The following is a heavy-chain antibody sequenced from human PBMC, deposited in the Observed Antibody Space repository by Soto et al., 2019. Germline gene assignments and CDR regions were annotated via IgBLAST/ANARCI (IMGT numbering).Heavy chain of an antibody. CDR3: ARSEYSSGWTGS. Sequence: QVQLVQSGAEEKKPGASVKVSCKASGYTFTSYAMHWVRQAPGQRLEWMGWINSGNDNTKYSQKFQGRVTITRDTSASTAYMELSSLRSEDTAVYYCARSEYSSGWTGSWGQGTLVTVSS. D-gene: IGHD6-19*01. CDR1: GYTFTSYA. J-gene: IGHJ5*02. CDR2: INSGNDNT. V-gene: IGHV1-3*05.